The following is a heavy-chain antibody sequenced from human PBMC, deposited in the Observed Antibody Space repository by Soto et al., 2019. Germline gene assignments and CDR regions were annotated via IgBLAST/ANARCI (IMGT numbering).Heavy chain of an antibody. CDR3: ARHHDS. Sequence: QVQLQESGPGLVKPSETLSLTCTVSGGSISSYYWSWIRQPPGKGLEWIGYIYYSGSTNYNPSLKCRVTISVDTSKNQFPLKLSSVTAADTAVYYCARHHDSWGQGTLVTVSS. J-gene: IGHJ4*02. CDR1: GGSISSYY. CDR2: IYYSGST. V-gene: IGHV4-59*08.